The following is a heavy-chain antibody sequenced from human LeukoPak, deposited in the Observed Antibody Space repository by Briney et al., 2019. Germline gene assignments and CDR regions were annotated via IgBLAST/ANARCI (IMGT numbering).Heavy chain of an antibody. V-gene: IGHV4-4*02. J-gene: IGHJ4*02. Sequence: SETLSLTCAVSGGSISSSNWWSWVRQPPGKGLEWIGEIYHSGSTNYNPSLKSRVTISVDKSKNQFSLKLSSVTAADTAVYYCARSRPGIAAAGNDYWGQGTLVTVSS. CDR3: ARSRPGIAAAGNDY. CDR1: GGSISSSNW. D-gene: IGHD6-13*01. CDR2: IYHSGST.